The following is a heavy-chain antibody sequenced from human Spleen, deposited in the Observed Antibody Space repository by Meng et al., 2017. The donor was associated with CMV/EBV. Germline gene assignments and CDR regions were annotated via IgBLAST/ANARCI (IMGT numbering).Heavy chain of an antibody. V-gene: IGHV3-30*02. D-gene: IGHD1-1*01. CDR1: GFNFSNYG. CDR2: IWYDGSHR. CDR3: AKAKRKWNDMWEGMDV. Sequence: GGSLRLSCAAAGFNFSNYGIHWVRQAPGKGMEWVAIIWYDGSHRYYADSVQGRFTISRDNSKNTLYLQMNSLRSEDTAVYHCAKAKRKWNDMWEGMDVWGQGTTVTVSS. J-gene: IGHJ6*02.